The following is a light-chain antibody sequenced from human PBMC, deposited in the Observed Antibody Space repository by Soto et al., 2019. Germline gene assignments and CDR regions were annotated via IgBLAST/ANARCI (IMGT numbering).Light chain of an antibody. CDR1: SSDVGGYNY. CDR2: DVS. Sequence: QSALTHPASVSGSPGQSITISCTGTSSDVGGYNYVSWYQQHPGKAPKFMIYDVSNRPSGVSNRFSGSKSGNTASLTISGLQAEDEADYYCSSYTTSNTRQIVFGTGTKLIVL. CDR3: SSYTTSNTRQIV. V-gene: IGLV2-14*01. J-gene: IGLJ1*01.